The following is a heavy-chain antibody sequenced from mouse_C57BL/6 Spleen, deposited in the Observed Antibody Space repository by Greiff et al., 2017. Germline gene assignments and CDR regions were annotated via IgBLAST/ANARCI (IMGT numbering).Heavy chain of an antibody. D-gene: IGHD1-1*01. CDR3: TRSLYGSSYWYFDV. J-gene: IGHJ1*03. CDR2: IYPGNSDT. Sequence: VQLKESGTVLARPGASVKMSCKTSGYTFTSYWMHWVKQRPGQGLEWIGAIYPGNSDTSYNQKFKGKAKLTAVTSASTAYMELSSLTNEDSAVYYCTRSLYGSSYWYFDVWGTGTTVTVSS. CDR1: GYTFTSYW. V-gene: IGHV1-5*01.